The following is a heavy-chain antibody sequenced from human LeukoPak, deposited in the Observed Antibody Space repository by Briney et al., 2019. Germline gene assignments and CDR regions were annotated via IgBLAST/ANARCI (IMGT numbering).Heavy chain of an antibody. CDR1: GGSISSYY. CDR2: IYTSGNT. V-gene: IGHV4-4*07. CDR3: ARDGFGYSYGYYFDY. Sequence: SETLSLTCTVSGGSISSYYWSWIRQPAGKGLEWIGRIYTSGNTNYNPSLKSRVTMSVDTSKNQFSLKLSSVTAADTAVYYCARDGFGYSYGYYFDYWGQGTLVTVSS. D-gene: IGHD5-18*01. J-gene: IGHJ4*02.